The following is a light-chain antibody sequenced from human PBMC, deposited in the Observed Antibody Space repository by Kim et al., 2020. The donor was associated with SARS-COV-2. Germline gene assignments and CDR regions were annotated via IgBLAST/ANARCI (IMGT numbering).Light chain of an antibody. CDR2: GNS. CDR3: QSYDSSLSAPYV. Sequence: GTISCPGSSSNIGAGYDVHWYQQLPGTAPKLLIYGNSNRPSGVPDRFSGSKSGTSASLAITGLQAEDEADYYCQSYDSSLSAPYVFGTGTKVTVL. J-gene: IGLJ1*01. CDR1: SSNIGAGYD. V-gene: IGLV1-40*01.